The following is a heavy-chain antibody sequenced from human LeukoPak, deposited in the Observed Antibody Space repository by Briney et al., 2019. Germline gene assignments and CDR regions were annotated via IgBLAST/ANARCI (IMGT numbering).Heavy chain of an antibody. CDR1: GGSISSYY. D-gene: IGHD2-2*01. CDR3: ARRNQHRKASVI. Sequence: SETLSLTCTVSGGSISSYYWSWIRQPPGKGLEWIGYIYTSGSTNYNPSLKSRVTISVDTSKNQFSLKLSSVTAADTAVYYCARRNQHRKASVIWGQGTMVTVPS. CDR2: IYTSGST. V-gene: IGHV4-4*09. J-gene: IGHJ3*02.